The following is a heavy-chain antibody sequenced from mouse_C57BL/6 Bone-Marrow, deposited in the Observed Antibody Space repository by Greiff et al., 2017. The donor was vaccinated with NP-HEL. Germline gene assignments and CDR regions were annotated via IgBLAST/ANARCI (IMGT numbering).Heavy chain of an antibody. CDR1: GYTFTDYY. D-gene: IGHD6-1*01. J-gene: IGHJ1*03. CDR2: INPYNGGT. Sequence: VQLKESGPVLVKPGASVKMSCKASGYTFTDYYMNWVKQSHGKSLEWIGVINPYNGGTSYNQKFKGKATLPVDKSSSTAYMELNSLTSEDSAVYYCAREGAITPRYFDVWGTGTTVTVSS. V-gene: IGHV1-19*01. CDR3: AREGAITPRYFDV.